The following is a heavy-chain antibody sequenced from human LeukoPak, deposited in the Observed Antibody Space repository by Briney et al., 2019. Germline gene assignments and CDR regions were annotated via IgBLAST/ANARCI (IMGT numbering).Heavy chain of an antibody. CDR2: ISSSSSTI. J-gene: IGHJ4*02. Sequence: GGSLRLSCAASGFTFSSYGMTWVRQAPGKGLEWVSYISSSSSTIYYADSVKGRFTISRDNAKNSLYLQMNSLRAEDTAVYYCARGKAPDYWGQGTLVTVSS. CDR1: GFTFSSYG. V-gene: IGHV3-48*04. CDR3: ARGKAPDY.